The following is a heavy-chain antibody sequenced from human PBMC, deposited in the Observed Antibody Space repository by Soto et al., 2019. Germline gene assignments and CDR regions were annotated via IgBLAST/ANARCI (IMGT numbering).Heavy chain of an antibody. J-gene: IGHJ4*02. Sequence: GGSLRLSCAASGFTFSSYAMSWVRQAPGKGLEWVSAISGSGGSAYYADSVKGRFTISRDNSKNTLYLQMNSLRAEDTAVYYCAKDFNPGIAAAGTNYWGQGPLVTVSS. V-gene: IGHV3-23*01. CDR3: AKDFNPGIAAAGTNY. D-gene: IGHD6-13*01. CDR2: ISGSGGSA. CDR1: GFTFSSYA.